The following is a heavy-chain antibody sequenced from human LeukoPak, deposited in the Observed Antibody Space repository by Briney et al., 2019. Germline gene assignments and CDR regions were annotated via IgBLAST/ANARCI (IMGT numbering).Heavy chain of an antibody. J-gene: IGHJ5*02. CDR3: GRDGPQYAYDFGAFDA. CDR1: GGTFSSYA. CDR2: IIPIFGTA. Sequence: SVKFSCKASGGTFSSYAISWVRQAPGQGLEWMGGIIPIFGTANYAQKFQGRVTITTDESTSTAYMKLRSVRSEDTAVYYCGRDGPQYAYDFGAFDAWGQGTLVTVSS. D-gene: IGHD3-3*01. V-gene: IGHV1-69*05.